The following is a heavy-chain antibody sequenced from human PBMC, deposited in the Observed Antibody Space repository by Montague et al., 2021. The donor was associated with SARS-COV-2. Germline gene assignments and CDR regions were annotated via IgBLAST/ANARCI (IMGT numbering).Heavy chain of an antibody. CDR3: ARGRVENTMMAVVFTGGIYFCDY. CDR2: ITDNGST. V-gene: IGHV4-34*01. Sequence: SETLSLTCSVHGGSFSGYDWTWIRQSPGKGLEWIGEITDNGSTKYNPSLKSRVTVSSDTSKNQFSLKLKSVTAADTAVYYCARGRVENTMMAVVFTGGIYFCDYWGRGTLVIVSS. J-gene: IGHJ4*02. D-gene: IGHD3-22*01. CDR1: GGSFSGYD.